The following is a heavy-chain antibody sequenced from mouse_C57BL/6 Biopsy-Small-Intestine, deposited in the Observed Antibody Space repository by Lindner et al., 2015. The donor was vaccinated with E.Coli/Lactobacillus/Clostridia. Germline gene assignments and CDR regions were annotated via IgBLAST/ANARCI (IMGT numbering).Heavy chain of an antibody. D-gene: IGHD1-1*01. J-gene: IGHJ2*01. CDR2: IRSKGHNYAT. V-gene: IGHV10-1*01. Sequence: VQLQESGGGLVQPKGSLKLSCAASGFSFNTYALDWVRQAPGKGVEWVARIRSKGHNYATYYGDSVKDRFTISRDDSESMLYLQMNNLKTEDTAMYYCVRQGSSYYFDYWGQGTTLTVSS. CDR3: VRQGSSYYFDY. CDR1: GFSFNTYA.